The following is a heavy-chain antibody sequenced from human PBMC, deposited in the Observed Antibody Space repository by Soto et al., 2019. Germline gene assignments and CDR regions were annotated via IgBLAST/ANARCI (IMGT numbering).Heavy chain of an antibody. CDR1: GYTLTDLS. D-gene: IGHD2-8*01. Sequence: ASVTVSCKVSGYTLTDLSMHWVRQAPGKGLEWIGGFDPKDGETIYAQKFQGRVTMTEDTSTDTAYMELSSLRSEDTAVYYCATADIVLMVYAMFAFDIWGQGTMVTVSS. CDR2: FDPKDGET. V-gene: IGHV1-24*01. CDR3: ATADIVLMVYAMFAFDI. J-gene: IGHJ3*02.